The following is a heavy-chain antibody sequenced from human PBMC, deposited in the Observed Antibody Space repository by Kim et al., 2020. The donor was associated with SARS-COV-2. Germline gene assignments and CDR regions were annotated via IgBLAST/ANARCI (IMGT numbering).Heavy chain of an antibody. V-gene: IGHV4-59*01. Sequence: SRVTISVDTSKNQFSLKLSSVTAADTAVYYCAKGGNYYGSGSHRGNWFDPWGQGTLVTVSS. CDR3: AKGGNYYGSGSHRGNWFDP. J-gene: IGHJ5*02. D-gene: IGHD3-10*01.